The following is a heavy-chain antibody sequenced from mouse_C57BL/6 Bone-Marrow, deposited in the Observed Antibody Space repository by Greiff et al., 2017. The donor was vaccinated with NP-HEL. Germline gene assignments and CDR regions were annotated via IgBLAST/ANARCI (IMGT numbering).Heavy chain of an antibody. CDR1: GFTFSSYG. Sequence: EVQRVESGGDLVKPGGSLKLSCAASGFTFSSYGMSWVRQTPDKRLEWVATISSGGSYTYYPDSVKGRFTISRDNAKNTLYLQMSSLKSEDTAMYYCARHRDYGRFDYWGQGTTLTVSS. CDR2: ISSGGSYT. D-gene: IGHD1-1*01. J-gene: IGHJ2*01. V-gene: IGHV5-6*01. CDR3: ARHRDYGRFDY.